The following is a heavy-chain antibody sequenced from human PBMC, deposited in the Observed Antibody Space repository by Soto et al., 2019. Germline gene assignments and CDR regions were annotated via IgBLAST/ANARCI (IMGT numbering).Heavy chain of an antibody. Sequence: EVQLVESGGGLVKPVGSLRLSCAASGFTFSSYRMNWVRQAPGKGLEWVSSISSSSSYIYYADSVKGRFTISRDNAKNSLYLQMNRLRAEDTAVYYCASDSGRLRTPDYWGQGTLVTVSS. CDR1: GFTFSSYR. CDR3: ASDSGRLRTPDY. CDR2: ISSSSSYI. D-gene: IGHD3-10*01. V-gene: IGHV3-21*01. J-gene: IGHJ4*02.